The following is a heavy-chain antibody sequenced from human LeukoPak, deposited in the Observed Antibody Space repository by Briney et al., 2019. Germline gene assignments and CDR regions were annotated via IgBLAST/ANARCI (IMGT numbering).Heavy chain of an antibody. V-gene: IGHV1-69*04. CDR1: GGTFSSYA. Sequence: ASVKVSCKASGGTFSSYAISWVRQAPGQGLEWMGRTIPILGIANYAQKFQGRVTITADKSTSTAYMELSSLRSEDTAVYYCARDTGYSYGYYYYYGMDVWGQGTTVTVSS. CDR3: ARDTGYSYGYYYYYGMDV. J-gene: IGHJ6*02. D-gene: IGHD5-18*01. CDR2: TIPILGIA.